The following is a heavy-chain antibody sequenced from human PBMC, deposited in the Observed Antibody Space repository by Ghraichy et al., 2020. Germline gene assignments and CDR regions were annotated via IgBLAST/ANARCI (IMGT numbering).Heavy chain of an antibody. Sequence: GGSLRLSCAGSGFTFSNYAMSWVRQAPGKGLEWVSTIGGKGGPTYYADSVKGRFTISRDNSKNTLYLQMNSLRVEDTAVYYCAKAWGYCSGGACPSYNWFDPWGQGTLVTGSS. CDR1: GFTFSNYA. CDR3: AKAWGYCSGGACPSYNWFDP. V-gene: IGHV3-23*01. J-gene: IGHJ5*02. D-gene: IGHD2-15*01. CDR2: IGGKGGPT.